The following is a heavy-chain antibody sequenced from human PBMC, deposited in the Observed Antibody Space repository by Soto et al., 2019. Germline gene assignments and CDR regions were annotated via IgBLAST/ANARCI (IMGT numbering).Heavy chain of an antibody. J-gene: IGHJ6*02. Sequence: QVQLVQSGAEVKKPGSSVKVSCKASGGTFSSYTISWVRQAPGQGLEWMGRIIPILGIANYAQKFQGRVTITADKSTSTAYMELSSLRSEDTAVYYCARKRPGGDYSYGMDVWGQGTTVTVSS. D-gene: IGHD6-25*01. CDR3: ARKRPGGDYSYGMDV. CDR2: IIPILGIA. V-gene: IGHV1-69*02. CDR1: GGTFSSYT.